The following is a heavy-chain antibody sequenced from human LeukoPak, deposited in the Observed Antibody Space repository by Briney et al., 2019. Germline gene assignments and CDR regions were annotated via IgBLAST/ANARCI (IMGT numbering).Heavy chain of an antibody. CDR3: ARGRYYDYVWGSYRPYYFDY. V-gene: IGHV5-51*01. Sequence: GESLKISCKGSGYSLTSYWIGWVRQMPGKGLEWMGIIYPGDSDTRYSPSFQGQVTISADKSISTAYLQWSSLKASDTAMYYCARGRYYDYVWGSYRPYYFDYWGQGTLVTVSS. D-gene: IGHD3-16*02. CDR2: IYPGDSDT. CDR1: GYSLTSYW. J-gene: IGHJ4*02.